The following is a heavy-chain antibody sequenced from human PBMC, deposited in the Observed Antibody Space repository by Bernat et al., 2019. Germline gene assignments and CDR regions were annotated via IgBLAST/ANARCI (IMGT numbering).Heavy chain of an antibody. J-gene: IGHJ4*02. CDR2: ISYDGSNK. Sequence: QVQLVESGGGVVQPGRSLRLSCAASGFTFSSYGMHWVRQAPGKGLERVAVISYDGSNKYYADSVKGRFTISRDNSKNTLYLQMNSLRAEDTAVYYCAIDISGRCYDWGQGTLVTVSS. CDR3: AIDISGRCYD. D-gene: IGHD2-15*01. V-gene: IGHV3-30*03. CDR1: GFTFSSYG.